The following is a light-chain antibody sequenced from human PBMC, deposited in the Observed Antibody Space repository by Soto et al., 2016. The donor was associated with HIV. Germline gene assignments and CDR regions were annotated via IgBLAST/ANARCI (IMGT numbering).Light chain of an antibody. V-gene: IGKV1-5*03. CDR1: QSISSW. J-gene: IGKJ2*01. CDR2: KAS. Sequence: DIQMTQSPSTLPASVGDRVTITCRASQSISSWLAWYQQKPGKAPNLLIYKASSLETGVPSRFSGSESGTEFTLTISSLQPDDFATYYCQQYITFPYTFGQGTK. CDR3: QQYITFPYT.